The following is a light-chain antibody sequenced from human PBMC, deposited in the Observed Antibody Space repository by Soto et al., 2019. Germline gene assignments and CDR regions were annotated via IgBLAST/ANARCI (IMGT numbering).Light chain of an antibody. J-gene: IGKJ3*01. CDR3: QQRSNWPPFT. V-gene: IGKV3-11*01. Sequence: EIVLTQSPATLSLSPGERATLSCRASQSVSSYLVWYQQKPGQAPRLLIYDASTRATGIPARFSGSGSGTDFTLTISSLEPEDFAVYYCQQRSNWPPFTFGPGTKVYIK. CDR2: DAS. CDR1: QSVSSY.